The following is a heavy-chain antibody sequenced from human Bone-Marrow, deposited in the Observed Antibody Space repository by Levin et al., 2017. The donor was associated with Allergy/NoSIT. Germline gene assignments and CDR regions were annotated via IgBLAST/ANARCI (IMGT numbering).Heavy chain of an antibody. D-gene: IGHD3-22*01. Sequence: SETLSLTCTVSGGSISSYYWSWIRQPPGKGLEWIGYIYYSGSTNYNPSLKSRVTISVDTSKNQFSLKLSSVTAADTAVYYCARTYYDSSGYYLRDDYYFDYWGQGTLVTVSS. CDR1: GGSISSYY. J-gene: IGHJ4*02. CDR3: ARTYYDSSGYYLRDDYYFDY. CDR2: IYYSGST. V-gene: IGHV4-59*01.